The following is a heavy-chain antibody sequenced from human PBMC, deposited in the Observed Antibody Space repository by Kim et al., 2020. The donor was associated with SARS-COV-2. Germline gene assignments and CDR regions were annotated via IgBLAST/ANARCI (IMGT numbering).Heavy chain of an antibody. V-gene: IGHV3-7*01. CDR2: INPGGSQT. CDR3: TKGTQPTSVLDY. J-gene: IGHJ4*02. CDR1: KFAFSSYY. Sequence: GGSLRLSCAASKFAFSSYYMGWVRQAPGKGLEWVSNINPGGSQTYYVASVKGRFTISRDNAKNSLSLQMNALRTDDTGVYYCTKGTQPTSVLDYWGQGT. D-gene: IGHD1-7*01.